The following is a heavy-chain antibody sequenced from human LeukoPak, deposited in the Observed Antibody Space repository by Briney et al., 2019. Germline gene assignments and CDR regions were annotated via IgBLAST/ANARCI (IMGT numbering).Heavy chain of an antibody. J-gene: IGHJ4*02. D-gene: IGHD3-22*01. CDR2: ITSSTSYI. Sequence: GGSLRLSCAASGFTFSDYSMNWVRQAPGKGLEWVSYITSSTSYIYYADAVKGRFTISRDNAKSSLYLQMNSLRAEDTARYYCVRLRRNSDRSGYYYFYNYWGQGIQVTVSS. V-gene: IGHV3-21*01. CDR3: VRLRRNSDRSGYYYFYNY. CDR1: GFTFSDYS.